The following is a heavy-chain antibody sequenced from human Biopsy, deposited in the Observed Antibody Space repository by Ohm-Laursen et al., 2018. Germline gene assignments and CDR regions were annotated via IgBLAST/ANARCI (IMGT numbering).Heavy chain of an antibody. Sequence: SETLSLTCTVSGDSLSSGPDNWRWIRQPPGQGLEYIGFIYSGGNTNYNPSLQNRVTMSVDTSKNQFSLKLSSVIAADTAVYYCARGRRTSGWPYFANWGQGTLVIVSS. V-gene: IGHV4-61*01. CDR2: IYSGGNT. J-gene: IGHJ4*02. CDR3: ARGRRTSGWPYFAN. D-gene: IGHD6-19*01. CDR1: GDSLSSGPDN.